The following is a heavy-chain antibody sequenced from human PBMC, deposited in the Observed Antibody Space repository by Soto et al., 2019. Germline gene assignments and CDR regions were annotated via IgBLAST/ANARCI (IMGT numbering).Heavy chain of an antibody. CDR2: IIPIFGTA. CDR3: ARTGEMVAHLYYHYYCVDV. Sequence: SVKVSCKASGGTFSSYAISWVRQAPGQGLEWLGGIIPIFGTANYAQKFQGRVTITADKSTSTAYMELSSLRSEDTAVYYCARTGEMVAHLYYHYYCVDVCGEGTKVTVCS. V-gene: IGHV1-69*06. CDR1: GGTFSSYA. D-gene: IGHD7-27*01. J-gene: IGHJ6*02.